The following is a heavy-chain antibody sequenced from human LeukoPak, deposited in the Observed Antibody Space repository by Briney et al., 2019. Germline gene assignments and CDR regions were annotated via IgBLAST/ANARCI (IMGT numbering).Heavy chain of an antibody. J-gene: IGHJ6*02. V-gene: IGHV3-74*01. Sequence: GGSLRLSCAASGFTFTSYWMHWVRQAPGKGLVWVSRVNSDGSSTTYADSVKGRFTISRDNAKNTLYQQMNSLRAEDTAVYYCARGRYYGMDVWGQGTTVTVSS. CDR1: GFTFTSYW. CDR3: ARGRYYGMDV. CDR2: VNSDGSST.